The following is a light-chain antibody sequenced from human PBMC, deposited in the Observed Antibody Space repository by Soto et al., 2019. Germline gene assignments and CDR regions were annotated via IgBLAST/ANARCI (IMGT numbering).Light chain of an antibody. CDR3: QQYNSYKT. CDR2: GAS. V-gene: IGKV3-15*01. CDR1: QSLGSD. Sequence: ELVMAQCPGTLSLSPGDTATLSCRASQSLGSDLAWYQQKPGQAPRLLIFGASARPTGIPARISGSGSGTEFTLTISSLQPDDFATYYCQQYNSYKTFGQGTKVDI. J-gene: IGKJ1*01.